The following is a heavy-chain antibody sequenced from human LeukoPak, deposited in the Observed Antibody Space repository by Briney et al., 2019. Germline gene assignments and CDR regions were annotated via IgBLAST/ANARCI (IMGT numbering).Heavy chain of an antibody. V-gene: IGHV1-2*04. CDR1: GYTFTGYY. CDR3: ARAMRSGSYHAFDI. J-gene: IGHJ3*02. Sequence: ASVKVSCKASGYTFTGYYMHWVRQAPGQGLEWMGWINPNSGGTNYAQKFQGWVTMTRDTSISTAYMELSRLRSDDTAVYYCARAMRSGSYHAFDIWGQGTMVTVSS. D-gene: IGHD3-10*01. CDR2: INPNSGGT.